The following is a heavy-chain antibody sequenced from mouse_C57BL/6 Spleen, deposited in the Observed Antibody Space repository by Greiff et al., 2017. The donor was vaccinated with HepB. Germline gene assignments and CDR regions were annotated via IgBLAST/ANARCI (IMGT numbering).Heavy chain of an antibody. J-gene: IGHJ3*01. D-gene: IGHD1-1*01. V-gene: IGHV1-26*01. CDR1: GYTFTDYY. CDR3: ANYYVRSPFAY. Sequence: EVQLQQSGPELVKPGASVKISCKASGYTFTDYYMNWVKQSHGKSLEWIGDINPNNGGTSYNQKFKGKATLTVDKSSSTAYMELRSLTSEDSAVYYCANYYVRSPFAYWGQGTLVTVSA. CDR2: INPNNGGT.